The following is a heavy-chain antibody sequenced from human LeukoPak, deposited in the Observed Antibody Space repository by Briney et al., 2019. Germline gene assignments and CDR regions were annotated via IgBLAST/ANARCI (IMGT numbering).Heavy chain of an antibody. D-gene: IGHD3-10*02. J-gene: IGHJ4*02. Sequence: GASVKVSCKASGYTFISYGISWVRQAPGQGLEWMGWISAYNGNTNYAQKLQGRVTMTTDTSTSTAYMELRSLRSDDTAVYYCARDSRGVLFGELSNPLDYWGQGTLVTVSS. CDR3: ARDSRGVLFGELSNPLDY. CDR2: ISAYNGNT. V-gene: IGHV1-18*01. CDR1: GYTFISYG.